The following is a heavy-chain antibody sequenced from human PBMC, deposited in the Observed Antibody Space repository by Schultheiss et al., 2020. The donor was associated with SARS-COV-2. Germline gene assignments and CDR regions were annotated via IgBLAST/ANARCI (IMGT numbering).Heavy chain of an antibody. J-gene: IGHJ4*02. D-gene: IGHD6-19*01. CDR2: ISGNAIKT. CDR3: ARPARVGPVAGTPHLYY. Sequence: GGSLRLSCAASGFTFSSYAMSWVRQAPGKGLEWVSGISGNAIKTYYADSVKGRFRITISRDNAKNSLYLQMNSLRAEDTAVYYCARPARVGPVAGTPHLYYWGQGTLVTGSS. CDR1: GFTFSSYA. V-gene: IGHV3-23*01.